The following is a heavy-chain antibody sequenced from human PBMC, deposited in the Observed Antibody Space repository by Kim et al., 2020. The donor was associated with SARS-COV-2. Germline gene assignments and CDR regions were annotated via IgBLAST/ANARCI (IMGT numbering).Heavy chain of an antibody. V-gene: IGHV3-74*01. CDR3: ARGYGSGTNY. D-gene: IGHD3-10*01. J-gene: IGHJ4*02. CDR2: SST. Sequence: SSTGNADSVKGRFTISRDNAKNTLYLKMNSLRLEDTAVYYCARGYGSGTNYWGQGTLVTVST.